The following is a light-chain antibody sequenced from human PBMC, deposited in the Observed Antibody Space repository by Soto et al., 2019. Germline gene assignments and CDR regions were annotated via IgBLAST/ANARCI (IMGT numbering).Light chain of an antibody. V-gene: IGKV1-9*01. CDR3: QQLNTYPLFT. J-gene: IGKJ3*01. CDR1: QDISRY. CDR2: AAS. Sequence: DIQLTQSPSFLSASVGDRVTITCRASQDISRYLAWYQQKAGKAPKLLIYAASTLQKGVPSRFSGSGSGTEFTLTIISLQPDDFATYYCQQLNTYPLFTFGPGTEVDI.